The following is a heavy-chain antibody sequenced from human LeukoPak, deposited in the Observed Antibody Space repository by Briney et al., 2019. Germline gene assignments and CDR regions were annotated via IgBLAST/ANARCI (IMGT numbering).Heavy chain of an antibody. V-gene: IGHV3-7*01. CDR3: ARDPTMTGIGGVGGDYFDY. Sequence: QPGGSLRLSCVTSGFTFSYYWMSWVRQAPGKGLEWVANINQDGSEKYYVDSVKGRFTISRDNPKISLYLQMNSLRAEDTAVYYCARDPTMTGIGGVGGDYFDYWGQGILVTVSS. D-gene: IGHD1-20*01. CDR2: INQDGSEK. J-gene: IGHJ4*02. CDR1: GFTFSYYW.